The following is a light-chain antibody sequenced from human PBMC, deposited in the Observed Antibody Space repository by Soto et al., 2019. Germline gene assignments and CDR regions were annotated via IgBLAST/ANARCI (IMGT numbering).Light chain of an antibody. Sequence: EIVMTQSPAPLSVSPGERATLSCRASQSVSSNLAWYQQKPGQAPRLLIYGASTRATGIPARFSGSGSGTEFTLTISRLQSEDFVVYCCQQYNNWPLTFGGGNKVEIK. CDR2: GAS. CDR1: QSVSSN. J-gene: IGKJ4*01. V-gene: IGKV3-15*01. CDR3: QQYNNWPLT.